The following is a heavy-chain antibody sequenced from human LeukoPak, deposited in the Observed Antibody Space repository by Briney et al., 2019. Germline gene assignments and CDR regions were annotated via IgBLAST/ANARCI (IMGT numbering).Heavy chain of an antibody. D-gene: IGHD1-20*01. CDR2: VSGNGGST. V-gene: IGHV3-23*01. Sequence: GGSLRLSCAASGFTFSSYAMSWVRQAPGKGLEWVSGVSGNGGSTFYADSVRGRFTISRGNSKHTLYLQMNSLRVEDTALYYCAKDRITVTPYSFDYWGQGTLVTVSS. CDR3: AKDRITVTPYSFDY. J-gene: IGHJ4*02. CDR1: GFTFSSYA.